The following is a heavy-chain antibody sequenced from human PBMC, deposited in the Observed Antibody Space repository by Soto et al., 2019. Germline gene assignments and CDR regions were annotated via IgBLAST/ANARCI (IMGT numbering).Heavy chain of an antibody. CDR3: ARGGYYGSGSYYIYFDF. V-gene: IGHV1-18*01. D-gene: IGHD3-10*01. CDR2: INVYNGNT. J-gene: IGHJ4*02. CDR1: GYTFYTYG. Sequence: QVQLVQSEPEVKKPGASVKVSCKTFGYTFYTYGISWVRRAPGQGLEWMGWINVYNGNTNYAQNVQGRVTLTTDTSTNTAYMELRSLRSDDTAVYFCARGGYYGSGSYYIYFDFSGQGTLVTVSS.